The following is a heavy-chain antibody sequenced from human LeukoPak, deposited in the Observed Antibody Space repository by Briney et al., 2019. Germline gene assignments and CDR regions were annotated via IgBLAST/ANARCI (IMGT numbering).Heavy chain of an antibody. D-gene: IGHD1-26*01. V-gene: IGHV3-21*01. CDR2: ISSSSSYI. CDR1: GFTFSSYS. J-gene: IGHJ6*03. CDR3: ARDRGIVGTTGYYYMDV. Sequence: GGSLRLSCAASGFTFSSYSMNWVRQAPGKGLEWVSSISSSSSYIYYADSVKGRFTISRDNAKNSLYLQMNSLRAEDTAVYYCARDRGIVGTTGYYYMDVWGKGTTVTVSS.